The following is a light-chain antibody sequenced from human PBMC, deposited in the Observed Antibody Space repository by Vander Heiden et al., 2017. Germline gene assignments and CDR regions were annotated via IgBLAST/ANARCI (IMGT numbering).Light chain of an antibody. Sequence: DIVMTQSPLSLPVTPGEQASISCRSSQSLLHSNGNNYLEWYLQKPGQSPQLLIYLGSNRASGVPDRFSGSGSGTDFTLKISRVEAEDVGVYYCMQALQTPWTFGQGTKVEIK. CDR1: QSLLHSNGNNY. CDR2: LGS. V-gene: IGKV2-28*01. CDR3: MQALQTPWT. J-gene: IGKJ1*01.